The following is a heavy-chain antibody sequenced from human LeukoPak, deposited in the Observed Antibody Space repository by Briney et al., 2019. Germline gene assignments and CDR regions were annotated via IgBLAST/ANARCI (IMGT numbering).Heavy chain of an antibody. V-gene: IGHV1-46*01. CDR1: GYTFTSDY. CDR2: INPSGGST. J-gene: IGHJ4*02. D-gene: IGHD3-10*01. Sequence: GASVKVSCKASGYTFTSDYMHWVRQAPGQGLEWMGIINPSGGSTSYAQKFQGRVTMTRDTSTSTVYMELSSLRSEDTTVYYCARDSPRVYYGSGSYYNALGYWGQGTLVTVSS. CDR3: ARDSPRVYYGSGSYYNALGY.